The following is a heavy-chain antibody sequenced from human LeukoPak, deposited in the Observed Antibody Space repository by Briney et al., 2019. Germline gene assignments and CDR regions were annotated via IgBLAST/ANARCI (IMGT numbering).Heavy chain of an antibody. D-gene: IGHD6-6*01. CDR3: ARGSPLDESGQHVPHDY. V-gene: IGHV1-2*02. CDR1: GYTFTGYY. J-gene: IGHJ4*02. Sequence: ASVKVSCKAFGYTFTGYYIHWVRQAPGQGLEWMGWINPNSGGTKYAQSVQGRVTMTRETSISTAYLELTSDDTAVYYCARGSPLDESGQHVPHDYWGQGTLVTVSS. CDR2: INPNSGGT.